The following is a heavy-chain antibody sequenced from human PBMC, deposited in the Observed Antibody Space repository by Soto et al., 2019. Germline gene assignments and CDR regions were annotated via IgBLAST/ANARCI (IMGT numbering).Heavy chain of an antibody. CDR2: ISGSGGST. Sequence: GAALRPSCPPSGYTFSSHAMSCVRHAPGKGLEWVSAISGSGGSTYYADSVKGRFTISRDNSKNTLYLQMNSLRAEDTAVYYCAKGPPLYCSGGSCYPGPYYFDYWGQGTLVTVSS. J-gene: IGHJ4*02. V-gene: IGHV3-23*01. CDR1: GYTFSSHA. D-gene: IGHD2-15*01. CDR3: AKGPPLYCSGGSCYPGPYYFDY.